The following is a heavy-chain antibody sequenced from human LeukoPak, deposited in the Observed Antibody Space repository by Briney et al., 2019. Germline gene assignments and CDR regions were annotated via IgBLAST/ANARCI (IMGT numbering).Heavy chain of an antibody. V-gene: IGHV3-48*03. CDR1: GVTFSSYE. D-gene: IGHD5/OR15-5a*01. CDR3: AKDSVSWAFDI. J-gene: IGHJ3*02. CDR2: ISSGGNTI. Sequence: HPGGSLRLSCAASGVTFSSYEMNWVRQAPGKGLEWVSYISSGGNTIFYADSVKGRFTISRDNSDNSLYLQMNSLRAEDTAVYYCAKDSVSWAFDIWGQGTMVTVSS.